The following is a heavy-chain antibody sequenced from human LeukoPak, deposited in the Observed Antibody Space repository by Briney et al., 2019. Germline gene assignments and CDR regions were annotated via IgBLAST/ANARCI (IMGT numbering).Heavy chain of an antibody. CDR1: GYTFSTYG. Sequence: GASVKVSCKASGYTFSTYGITWVRQAPGQGLEWMGWISAYNGHTNYAQKFQGRVTVTTDTSTSTAYMELRSLISDDTAVYYCARGGSGWFSDYWGQGTLVTVSS. V-gene: IGHV1-18*01. J-gene: IGHJ4*02. CDR2: ISAYNGHT. CDR3: ARGGSGWFSDY. D-gene: IGHD6-19*01.